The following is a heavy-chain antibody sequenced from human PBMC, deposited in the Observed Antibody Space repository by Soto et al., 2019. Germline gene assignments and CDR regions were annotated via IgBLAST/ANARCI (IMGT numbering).Heavy chain of an antibody. J-gene: IGHJ4*02. CDR2: INNSGST. CDR1: GGSFRGYH. CDR3: ARGGYTSGWFRF. Sequence: SETLSLTCAVHGGSFRGYHWTWIRQPPGKGLEWIGEINNSGSTNDNPSLKSRVTISRDTSKNQFSLSLSSVTAADTAIYYCARGGYTSGWFRFWGQGILVTVS. D-gene: IGHD6-19*01. V-gene: IGHV4-34*01.